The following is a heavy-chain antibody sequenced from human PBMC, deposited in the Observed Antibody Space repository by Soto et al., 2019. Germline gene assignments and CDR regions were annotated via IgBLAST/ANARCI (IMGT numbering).Heavy chain of an antibody. CDR1: GFTFSSYS. V-gene: IGHV3-21*01. CDR3: ARDFRFGSYFDY. Sequence: LRLSCAASGFTFSSYSMNWVRQAPGKGLEWVSSISSSSSYIYYADSVKGRFTISRDNAKNSLYLQMNSLGAEDTAVYYCARDFRFGSYFDYWGQGTLVTVSS. CDR2: ISSSSSYI. J-gene: IGHJ4*02. D-gene: IGHD3-16*01.